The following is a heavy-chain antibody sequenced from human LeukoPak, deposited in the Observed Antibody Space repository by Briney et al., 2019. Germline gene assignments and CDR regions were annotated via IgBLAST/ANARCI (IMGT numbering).Heavy chain of an antibody. CDR2: IYYSGTT. Sequence: SETLSLTCTVSGGSISRYYWSWIRQPPGKRLEWIGSIYYSGTTNYNPSLKSRVTISTDTSKNQLSLKLSSVTAADTAVYYCARVRFSGYSSGWAQGYYFDYWGQGTLVTVSS. D-gene: IGHD6-19*01. V-gene: IGHV4-59*01. J-gene: IGHJ4*02. CDR1: GGSISRYY. CDR3: ARVRFSGYSSGWAQGYYFDY.